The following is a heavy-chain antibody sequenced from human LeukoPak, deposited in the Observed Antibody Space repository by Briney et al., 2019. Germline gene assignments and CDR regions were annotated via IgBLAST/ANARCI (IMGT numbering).Heavy chain of an antibody. CDR3: GRQGYTAAYHFFDY. Sequence: SETLSLTCTVSNASVNSYFWGRVRQPAGKGLEWLGRIYTTGTTYYNPSLKSRLTLSIETSKSQFSLTLRSATAADTAVYFCGRQGYTAAYHFFDYWSLGTLVTVSS. V-gene: IGHV4-4*07. CDR2: IYTTGTT. CDR1: NASVNSYF. J-gene: IGHJ4*02. D-gene: IGHD6-25*01.